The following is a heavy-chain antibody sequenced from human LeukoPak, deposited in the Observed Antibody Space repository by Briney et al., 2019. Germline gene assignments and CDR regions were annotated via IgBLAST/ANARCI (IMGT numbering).Heavy chain of an antibody. CDR3: AKGRHYDSSGYYYFDY. Sequence: PGGSLRLSCAASGFTFSSYAMGWVRQAPGKGLEWVSAISGSGGSTYYADSVKGRSTISRDNSKNTLYLQMNSLRAEDTAVYYCAKGRHYDSSGYYYFDYWGQGTLVTVSS. J-gene: IGHJ4*02. V-gene: IGHV3-23*01. CDR2: ISGSGGST. CDR1: GFTFSSYA. D-gene: IGHD3-22*01.